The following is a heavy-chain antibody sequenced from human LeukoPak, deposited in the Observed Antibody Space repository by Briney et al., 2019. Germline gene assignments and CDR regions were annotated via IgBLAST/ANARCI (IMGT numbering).Heavy chain of an antibody. Sequence: RASVKVSCKASGYTFTGYYMHWVRQAPGQGLEWVGWINPNSGGTNYAQKFQGRVTMTRDTSISTAYMELSRLRSDDTAVYYCASGIAVAVDAFDIWGQGTMVTVSS. V-gene: IGHV1-2*02. J-gene: IGHJ3*02. D-gene: IGHD6-19*01. CDR1: GYTFTGYY. CDR3: ASGIAVAVDAFDI. CDR2: INPNSGGT.